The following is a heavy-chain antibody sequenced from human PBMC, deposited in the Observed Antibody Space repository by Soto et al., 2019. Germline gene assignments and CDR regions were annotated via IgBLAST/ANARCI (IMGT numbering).Heavy chain of an antibody. D-gene: IGHD6-13*01. V-gene: IGHV4-39*01. J-gene: IGHJ6*02. Sequence: PSETLSLTCTVSGGSISSNSYYWGWIRQPPGKGLEWIGSIYYSGSTYYNPSLKSRVTISVDTSKNQFSLKLSSVTAADTAVYYCARLIIAAAGKGYYYYGMDVWGQGTTVTVSS. CDR3: ARLIIAAAGKGYYYYGMDV. CDR2: IYYSGST. CDR1: GGSISSNSYY.